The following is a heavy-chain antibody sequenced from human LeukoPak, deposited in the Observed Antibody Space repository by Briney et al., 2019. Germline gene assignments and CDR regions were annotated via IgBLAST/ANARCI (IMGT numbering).Heavy chain of an antibody. V-gene: IGHV3-30*02. CDR2: IRYDGSNK. D-gene: IGHD5-24*01. CDR1: GFTFSSYG. J-gene: IGHJ5*02. CDR3: AKDRSRQQMWGTIKKWFDP. Sequence: GGSLRLSCAASGFTFSSYGMHWVRQAPGKGLEWVAFIRYDGSNKYYADSVKGRFTISRDNSKNTLYLQMNSLRAEDTAVYFCAKDRSRQQMWGTIKKWFDPWGQGTLVSVSS.